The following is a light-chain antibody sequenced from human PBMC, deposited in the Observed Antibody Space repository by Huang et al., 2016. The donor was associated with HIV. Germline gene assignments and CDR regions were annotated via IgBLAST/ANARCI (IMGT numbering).Light chain of an antibody. V-gene: IGKV3-15*01. J-gene: IGKJ3*01. CDR2: GAS. Sequence: EIVMTQSPATLSVSSVGRATLSCRAIQSVSTNLDWYQKKPGQAPRLLSYGASTRATGIPARFRGSGSGTEFTLTISDLQSEDFAVYYCHQYNDWPITFGPGTKVDIK. CDR3: HQYNDWPIT. CDR1: QSVSTN.